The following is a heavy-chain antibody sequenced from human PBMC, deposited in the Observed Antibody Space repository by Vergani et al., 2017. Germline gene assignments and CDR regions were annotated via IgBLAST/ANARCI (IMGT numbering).Heavy chain of an antibody. CDR2: ISGSGGST. CDR3: VTRGGSTTVYLDY. Sequence: EVQLLESGGGLVQPGGSLRLSCAASGFTFSSYAMSWVRRAPGKGLEWVSAISGSGGSTYYADSVKGRFTISRDNSKNTLYLQMNSLRAEDTAVYYCVTRGGSTTVYLDYWGQGTLVTVSS. CDR1: GFTFSSYA. D-gene: IGHD2/OR15-2a*01. V-gene: IGHV3-23*01. J-gene: IGHJ4*02.